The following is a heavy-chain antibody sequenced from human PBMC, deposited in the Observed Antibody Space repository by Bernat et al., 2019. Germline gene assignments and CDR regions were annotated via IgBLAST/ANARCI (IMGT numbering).Heavy chain of an antibody. D-gene: IGHD2-15*01. CDR1: GFTFNTYA. Sequence: QVQLVESGGGEVQPGNSLGLSCAASGFTFNTYAMHWVRQAPGKGLEWVALISYDGSTQYYAYSVKGRFTISRDTSKNTLYLQMSGLRPEDTAVYYCARNGGSRALATYFDYWGQGTLVTVSS. V-gene: IGHV3-30-3*01. J-gene: IGHJ4*02. CDR2: ISYDGSTQ. CDR3: ARNGGSRALATYFDY.